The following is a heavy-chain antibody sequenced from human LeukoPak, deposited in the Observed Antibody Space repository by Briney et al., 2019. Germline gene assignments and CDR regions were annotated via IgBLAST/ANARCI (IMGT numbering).Heavy chain of an antibody. Sequence: GGSLRLSCAASGFTFSSYAMHWVRQAPGKGLEWVAVISYDGSNKYYADSVKGRFTISRDNSKNTLYLQMNSLRAEDTAVYYCARNRWPRYYYMDVWGKGTTVTVSS. CDR1: GFTFSSYA. V-gene: IGHV3-30*04. CDR2: ISYDGSNK. J-gene: IGHJ6*03. D-gene: IGHD5-24*01. CDR3: ARNRWPRYYYMDV.